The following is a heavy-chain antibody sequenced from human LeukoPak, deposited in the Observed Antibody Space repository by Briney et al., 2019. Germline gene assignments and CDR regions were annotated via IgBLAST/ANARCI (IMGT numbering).Heavy chain of an antibody. CDR2: ISWNSASI. V-gene: IGHV3-9*01. CDR1: GLTFHDHA. D-gene: IGHD5-18*01. J-gene: IGHJ6*04. Sequence: GGSLRLSCAASGLTFHDHAMHWVRQAPGKGLEWVAGISWNSASIGYAVSVKGRFTISRDNAKNSLYLQMNTLRVEDTALYYCAKDLDAWIPTGRGMDVWGKGTTVTASA. CDR3: AKDLDAWIPTGRGMDV.